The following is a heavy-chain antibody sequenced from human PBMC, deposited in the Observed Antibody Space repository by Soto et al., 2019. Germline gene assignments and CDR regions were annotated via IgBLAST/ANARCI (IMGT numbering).Heavy chain of an antibody. V-gene: IGHV3-23*01. Sequence: GGSLRLSCAASGFTFSSYAMSWVRQAPGKGLEWVSAISGSGGSTYYADSVKGRFTISRDNSKNTLYLQMNSLRAEDTAVYYCAKDYDYVWGSNWFDPWGQGTLVTVSS. D-gene: IGHD3-16*01. CDR2: ISGSGGST. CDR3: AKDYDYVWGSNWFDP. J-gene: IGHJ5*02. CDR1: GFTFSSYA.